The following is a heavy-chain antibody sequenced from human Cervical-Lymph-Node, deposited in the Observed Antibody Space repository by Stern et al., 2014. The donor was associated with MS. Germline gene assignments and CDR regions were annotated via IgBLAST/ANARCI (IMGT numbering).Heavy chain of an antibody. CDR1: GGSIRSSTYY. D-gene: IGHD5-18*01. V-gene: IGHV4-39*01. CDR2: IYYSGRT. CDR3: ARRLKRYYFFDY. J-gene: IGHJ4*02. Sequence: QLVESGPGLVKPSETLSLTCTVSGGSIRSSTYYWSWIRQPPGKGLEWIGSIYYSGRTYYNPSLKSRVTISVDTSKTQFPLILTSVTAADTAVYYCARRLKRYYFFDYWGQGSLVTVSS.